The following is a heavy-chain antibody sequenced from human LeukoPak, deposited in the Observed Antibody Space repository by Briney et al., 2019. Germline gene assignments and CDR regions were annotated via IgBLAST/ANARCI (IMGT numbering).Heavy chain of an antibody. CDR3: TLTTFGVVYYFDY. CDR2: VMYDGTNK. D-gene: IGHD1/OR15-1a*01. J-gene: IGHJ4*02. Sequence: GGSLRLSCAASGFTFSNYAMHWVRQAPGKGLEWVAYVMYDGTNKYYADSVKGRFIISRDNSKNTLYLQLNSLRLEDAAVYYCTLTTFGVVYYFDYWGQGTLVTVFS. CDR1: GFTFSNYA. V-gene: IGHV3-30*02.